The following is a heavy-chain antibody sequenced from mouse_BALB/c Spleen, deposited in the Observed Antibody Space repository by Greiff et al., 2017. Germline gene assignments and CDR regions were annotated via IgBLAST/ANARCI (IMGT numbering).Heavy chain of an antibody. CDR3: ARPIYDGYG. J-gene: IGHJ3*02. V-gene: IGHV1-54*03. CDR2: INPGSGGT. D-gene: IGHD2-3*01. CDR1: GYAFTHYL. Sequence: QVQLKESGAELVRPGTSVKVSCKASGYAFTHYLIEWVKQRPGQGLEWIGVINPGSGGTNYNEKFKGKATLTADKSSSTAYMQLSSLTSDDSAVYFCARPIYDGYGWGQGTLVTVSA.